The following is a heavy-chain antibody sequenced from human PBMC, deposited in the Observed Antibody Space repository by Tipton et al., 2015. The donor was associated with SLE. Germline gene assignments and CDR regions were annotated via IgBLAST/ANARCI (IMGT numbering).Heavy chain of an antibody. CDR1: GGSFSGYY. V-gene: IGHV4-59*12. D-gene: IGHD3-3*01. Sequence: PGLVKPSETLSLTCGVYGGSFSGYYCSWIRQPPGKGLEWIGYIYYSGSTNYNPSLKSRVTISVDTSKNQFSLKLSSVTAADTAVYYCARGLLEPGDYWGQGTLVTVSS. CDR3: ARGLLEPGDY. J-gene: IGHJ4*02. CDR2: IYYSGST.